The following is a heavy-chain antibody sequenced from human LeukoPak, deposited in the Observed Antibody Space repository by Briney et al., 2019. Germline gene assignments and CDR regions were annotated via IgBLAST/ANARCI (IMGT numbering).Heavy chain of an antibody. J-gene: IGHJ4*02. CDR2: IIPIFGTA. V-gene: IGHV1-69*01. Sequence: SVKVFCKASGGTFSSYAISWVRQAPGQGLEWMGGIIPIFGTANYAQKFQGRVTITADESTGTAYMELSSLRSEDTAVYYCASGRSGWYYFDYWGQGTLVTVSS. CDR1: GGTFSSYA. CDR3: ASGRSGWYYFDY. D-gene: IGHD6-19*01.